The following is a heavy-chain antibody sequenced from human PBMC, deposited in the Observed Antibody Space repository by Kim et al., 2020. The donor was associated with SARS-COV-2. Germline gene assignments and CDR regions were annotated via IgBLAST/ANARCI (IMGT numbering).Heavy chain of an antibody. V-gene: IGHV3-9*01. CDR3: AKDIRAYFDWSYDY. Sequence: GGSLRLSCAASGFTFDDYAMHWVRQAPGKGLEWVSGISWNSGSIGYADSVKGRFTISRDNAKNSLYLQMNSLRAEDTALYYCAKDIRAYFDWSYDYWGQGTLVTVSS. J-gene: IGHJ4*02. CDR1: GFTFDDYA. D-gene: IGHD3-9*01. CDR2: ISWNSGSI.